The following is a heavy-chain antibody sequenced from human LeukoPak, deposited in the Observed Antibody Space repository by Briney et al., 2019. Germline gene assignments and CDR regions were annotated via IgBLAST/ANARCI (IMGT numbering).Heavy chain of an antibody. CDR2: IYYSGST. V-gene: IGHV4-61*05. J-gene: IGHJ4*02. CDR3: ARGSAQDY. Sequence: SETLSLTCTVSGGSISSSSYYWSWIRQPPGKGLEWIGYIYYSGSTNYNPSLKSRVTISVDTSKNQFSLKLSSVTAADTAVYYCARGSAQDYWGQGTLVTVSS. CDR1: GGSISSSSYY.